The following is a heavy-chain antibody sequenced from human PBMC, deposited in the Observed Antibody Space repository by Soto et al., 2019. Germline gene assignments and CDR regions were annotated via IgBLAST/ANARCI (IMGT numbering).Heavy chain of an antibody. J-gene: IGHJ3*02. CDR1: GGSISRYH. Sequence: LETLSLTCTISGGSISRYHWSWIRQPPGKGLEWIGYIYYSGSTNYNPSLKSRVTISVDTSKNQFSLKLSSVTAADTAVYYCAREMPTAYDAFDIRGQGTMVTVS. D-gene: IGHD2-2*01. V-gene: IGHV4-59*01. CDR3: AREMPTAYDAFDI. CDR2: IYYSGST.